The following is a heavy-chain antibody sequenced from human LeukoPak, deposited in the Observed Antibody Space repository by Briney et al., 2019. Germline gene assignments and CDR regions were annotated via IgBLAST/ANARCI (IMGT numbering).Heavy chain of an antibody. CDR2: IWYDGSNK. D-gene: IGHD6-13*01. CDR1: GFTFSSYG. J-gene: IGHJ4*02. CDR3: TRDSSSGRIDY. V-gene: IGHV3-33*01. Sequence: GGSLRLSCAASGFTFSSYGMHWVRQAPGKGLEWVAVIWYDGSNKYYADSVKGRFTISRDNSKNTLYLQMNSLRAEDTAVYYCTRDSSSGRIDYWGQGTLVTVSS.